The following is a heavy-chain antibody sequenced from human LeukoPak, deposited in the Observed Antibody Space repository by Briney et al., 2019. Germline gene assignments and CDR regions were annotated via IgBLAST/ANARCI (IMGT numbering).Heavy chain of an antibody. Sequence: SETLSLTCAVYGGSFSGYYWSWIRQPPGKGLEWIGEINHSGSTNYNPSLKSRVTISVDTSKNQFSLKLSSVTAADTAVYYCARPRPYGDYYFDYWSQGTLVTVSS. J-gene: IGHJ4*02. CDR3: ARPRPYGDYYFDY. V-gene: IGHV4-34*01. D-gene: IGHD4-17*01. CDR1: GGSFSGYY. CDR2: INHSGST.